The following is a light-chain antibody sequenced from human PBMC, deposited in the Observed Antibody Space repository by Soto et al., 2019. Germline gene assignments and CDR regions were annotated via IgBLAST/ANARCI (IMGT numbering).Light chain of an antibody. CDR1: QSVSSSY. CDR2: GAS. Sequence: EIVLTQSPGTLSLSPGEGATLSCRASQSVSSSYIAWYQQRPGQTPSLLIYGASTRATGIPDRFSGSGSGTHFTLTISRLEPGDFAVYYCQQYGSSTWTFGQGTKVEIK. J-gene: IGKJ1*01. CDR3: QQYGSSTWT. V-gene: IGKV3-20*01.